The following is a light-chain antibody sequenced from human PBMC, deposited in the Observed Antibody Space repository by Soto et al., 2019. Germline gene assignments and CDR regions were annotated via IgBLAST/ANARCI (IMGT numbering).Light chain of an antibody. CDR2: RNN. J-gene: IGLJ3*02. V-gene: IGLV1-47*01. Sequence: QSVLTQPPSASGTPGQRVTISCSGSSSNIGRHDVYWYQHLPGTAPKVLIYRNNQRPSGVPDRFSGSKSGTSASLAISGLRSEDEADYYCAAWDDSLSGWVFGGGTKVTVL. CDR3: AAWDDSLSGWV. CDR1: SSNIGRHD.